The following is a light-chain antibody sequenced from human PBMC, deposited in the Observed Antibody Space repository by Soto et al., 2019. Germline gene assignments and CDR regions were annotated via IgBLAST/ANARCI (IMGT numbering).Light chain of an antibody. J-gene: IGKJ1*01. CDR2: RAS. CDR1: QSIDTS. CDR3: QHYQSFSGM. V-gene: IGKV1-5*03. Sequence: DIQMTQSPSTLSASVGDRVTVTCRASQSIDTSLAWYQQKPGEALRLLIFRASTLEGGVPSRFSGSGSGTKFTLTISSLQADDFATYYCQHYQSFSGMFCQGTKVEIK.